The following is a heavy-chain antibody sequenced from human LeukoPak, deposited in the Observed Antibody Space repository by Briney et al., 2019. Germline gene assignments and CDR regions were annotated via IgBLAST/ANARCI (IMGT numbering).Heavy chain of an antibody. CDR1: GGTLSDHV. CDR2: IIPLKGTS. J-gene: IGHJ4*02. V-gene: IGHV1-69*13. Sequence: SVKVSCKASGGTLSDHVISWVRQAPGHGLEWMGGIIPLKGTSKLTQKLQDRATISADESTNTVYMELRRLRSEDTALYYCATYDVLTGFEYWGQGTLVIVSS. CDR3: ATYDVLTGFEY. D-gene: IGHD3-9*01.